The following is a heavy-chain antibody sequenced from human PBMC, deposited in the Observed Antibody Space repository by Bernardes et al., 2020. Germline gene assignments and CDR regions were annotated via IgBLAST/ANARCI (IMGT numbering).Heavy chain of an antibody. J-gene: IGHJ6*02. Sequence: GGSLRLSCAASGFTFSNAWMSWVRQAPGKGLEWVGRIKSKTDGGTTDYAAPVKGRFTISRDDSKNTLYLQMNSLKTEDTAVYYCTTVYYGSGNRGYYYYGMDVWGQGTTVTVSS. CDR2: IKSKTDGGTT. CDR3: TTVYYGSGNRGYYYYGMDV. CDR1: GFTFSNAW. V-gene: IGHV3-15*01. D-gene: IGHD3-10*01.